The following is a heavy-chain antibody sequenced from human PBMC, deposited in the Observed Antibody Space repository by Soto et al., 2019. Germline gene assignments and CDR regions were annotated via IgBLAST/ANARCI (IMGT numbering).Heavy chain of an antibody. CDR2: IYTGGST. D-gene: IGHD2-15*01. CDR3: ARASVGPPGGGSWTMPFDI. J-gene: IGHJ4*02. CDR1: GGSISSYY. Sequence: SETLSLTCTVSGGSISSYYWSWIRQPAGKGLEWIGLIYTGGSTNYSPSRKIRVTMSVDTSKNQFSLRLTSVTAADTAVYYCARASVGPPGGGSWTMPFDIWCRGTLVTVSS. V-gene: IGHV4-4*07.